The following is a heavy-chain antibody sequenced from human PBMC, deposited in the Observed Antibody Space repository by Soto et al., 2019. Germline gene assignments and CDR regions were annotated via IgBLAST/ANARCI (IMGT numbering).Heavy chain of an antibody. Sequence: TEETLSLTCTVSGVSLRSNYSSWLRQPPGKGLEWIGYIYYSGSTDYDPSLKSRVTISVDTSKNQFSLKLSSVTAADTAVYYCARRWGTYFDFWGQGTLVTVSS. D-gene: IGHD7-27*01. V-gene: IGHV4-59*01. J-gene: IGHJ4*02. CDR1: GVSLRSNY. CDR2: IYYSGST. CDR3: ARRWGTYFDF.